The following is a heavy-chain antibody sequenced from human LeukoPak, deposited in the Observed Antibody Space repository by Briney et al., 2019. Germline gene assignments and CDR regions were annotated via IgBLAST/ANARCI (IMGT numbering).Heavy chain of an antibody. Sequence: ASVKVSCKASGYTFTSYAMHWVRQAPGQRLEWMGWINAGNGNAIYSQKFQGRVTITRDTSASTAYMELSSLRSEDTAVYYCARVLVSSYGPYYYGMDVWGQGATVTVSS. D-gene: IGHD5-18*01. V-gene: IGHV1-3*01. CDR2: INAGNGNA. CDR1: GYTFTSYA. J-gene: IGHJ6*02. CDR3: ARVLVSSYGPYYYGMDV.